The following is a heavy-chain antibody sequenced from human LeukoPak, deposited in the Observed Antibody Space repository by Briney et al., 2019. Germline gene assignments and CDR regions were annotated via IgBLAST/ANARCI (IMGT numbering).Heavy chain of an antibody. CDR1: GYTLTSYA. D-gene: IGHD7-27*01. Sequence: GGSLKVSCKASGYTLTSYAMNLVRQAPGQGLEWMGWINTNTGNPTYAQGFTGRFVFSLDTSVSTAYLQISSLKAEDTAVYYCARDGNWGDFDYWGQGTLVAVSS. CDR3: ARDGNWGDFDY. J-gene: IGHJ4*02. V-gene: IGHV7-4-1*02. CDR2: INTNTGNP.